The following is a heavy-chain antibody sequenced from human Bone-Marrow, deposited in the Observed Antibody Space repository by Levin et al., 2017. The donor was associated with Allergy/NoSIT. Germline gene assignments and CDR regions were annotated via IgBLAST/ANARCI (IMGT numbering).Heavy chain of an antibody. J-gene: IGHJ4*02. CDR1: GFTFSSYG. CDR2: IWYDGSNK. D-gene: IGHD3-16*01. CDR3: ARDQLGDYFDY. V-gene: IGHV3-33*01. Sequence: PGGSLRLSCAASGFTFSSYGMHWVRQAPGKGLEWVAVIWYDGSNKYYADSVKGRFTISRDNSKNTLYLQMNSLRAEDTAVYYCARDQLGDYFDYWGQGTLVTVSS.